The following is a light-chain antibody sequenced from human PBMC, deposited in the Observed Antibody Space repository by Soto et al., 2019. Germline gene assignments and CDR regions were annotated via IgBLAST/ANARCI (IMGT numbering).Light chain of an antibody. J-gene: IGLJ1*01. Sequence: QSALTQPASVSGSPGQSITLSCTGTDSDVGGYNYVSWYQHHPSKAPKLMIYEVGSRPSGVSNRFSGSKSGNTASLTISGLQAEDDADYYCSSYTSSSSYVFGTGTKVTVL. CDR3: SSYTSSSSYV. V-gene: IGLV2-14*01. CDR1: DSDVGGYNY. CDR2: EVG.